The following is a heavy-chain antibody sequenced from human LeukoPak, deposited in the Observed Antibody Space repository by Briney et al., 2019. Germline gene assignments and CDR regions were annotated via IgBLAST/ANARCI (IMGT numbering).Heavy chain of an antibody. CDR3: AKRGDPRHVAVPGSHYFDY. CDR2: ISGSGGST. J-gene: IGHJ4*02. Sequence: PGGSLRLSCAASGFTFSSYAMSWVRQAPGKGLEWVSAISGSGGSTYYADSVKGRFTISRDNSKNTLYLQMNSLRAEDTAVYYCAKRGDPRHVAVPGSHYFDYWGQGTRVTVSS. CDR1: GFTFSSYA. V-gene: IGHV3-23*01. D-gene: IGHD6-19*01.